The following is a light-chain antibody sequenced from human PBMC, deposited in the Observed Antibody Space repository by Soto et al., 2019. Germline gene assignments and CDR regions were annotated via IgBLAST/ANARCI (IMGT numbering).Light chain of an antibody. CDR3: SSYVGGKNPYVV. J-gene: IGLJ2*01. CDR2: EVT. V-gene: IGLV2-8*01. Sequence: QSALTQPPAASGSPGQSVTISCTGTSNDVGGYHYVSWYQQYPGKVPKLIISEVTKRPSGVPDRFSGSKSGNTASLTVSGLQAEDEAEYYCSSYVGGKNPYVVFGGGTKLTVL. CDR1: SNDVGGYHY.